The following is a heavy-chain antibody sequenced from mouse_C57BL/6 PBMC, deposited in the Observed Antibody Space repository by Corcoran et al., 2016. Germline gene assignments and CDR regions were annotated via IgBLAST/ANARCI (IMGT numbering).Heavy chain of an antibody. CDR2: IYWDDDK. D-gene: IGHD2-2*01. CDR1: GFSLSTSGMG. V-gene: IGHV8-12*01. J-gene: IGHJ4*01. Sequence: QVTLKESGPGILQSSQTLSLTCSFSGFSLSTSGMGVSWIRQPSGKGLEWLAHIYWDDDKRYNPSLKSRLTISKDTSRNQVFLKITSVDTADTATYYCARNGFMDYWGQGTSVTVSS. CDR3: ARNGFMDY.